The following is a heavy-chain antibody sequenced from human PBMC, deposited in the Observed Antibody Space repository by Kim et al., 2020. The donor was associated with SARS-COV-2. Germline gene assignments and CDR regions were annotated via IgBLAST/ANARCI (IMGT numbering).Heavy chain of an antibody. J-gene: IGHJ6*02. V-gene: IGHV4-34*01. CDR3: ARHKTRAPRYYYYYGMDV. CDR1: GGSFSDYY. Sequence: SETLSLTCAVYGGSFSDYYWSWIRQSPGKGLEWIGEINHSGTTNYNPSLKSRVSILVDTSKNQFSLKLSSVTAADTAVYYCARHKTRAPRYYYYYGMDVWGQGTTVTVSS. D-gene: IGHD3-10*01. CDR2: INHSGTT.